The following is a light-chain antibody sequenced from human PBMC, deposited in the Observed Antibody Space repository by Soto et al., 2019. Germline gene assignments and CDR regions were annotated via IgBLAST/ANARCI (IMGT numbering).Light chain of an antibody. CDR1: QSVSSD. J-gene: IGKJ1*01. CDR3: QQRSIWPWT. CDR2: DTS. Sequence: ETVLTQSPGTLSLSPWERATLSCRASQSVSSDYLAWYQHKPGQAPRLLIHDTSDRATGLPARFSGSGSGTDFTLTISSLEPEDFAVFYCQQRSIWPWTFGQGTKVDIK. V-gene: IGKV3-11*01.